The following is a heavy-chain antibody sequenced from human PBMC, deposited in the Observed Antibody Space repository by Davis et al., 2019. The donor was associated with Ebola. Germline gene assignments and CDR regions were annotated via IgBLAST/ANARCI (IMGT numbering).Heavy chain of an antibody. CDR2: IGASGSSI. CDR3: ARDPGGEWLFSFLDH. V-gene: IGHV3-48*02. CDR1: GDTFTSDA. D-gene: IGHD3-3*01. Sequence: PGGSLRLSCAASGDTFTSDAMNWVRQAPGKGLEWISYIGASGSSIYYADSVKGRFTISRDNAKTSLYLQMNSLRHDDTAVYYCARDPGGEWLFSFLDHWGQGTPVTVSS. J-gene: IGHJ4*02.